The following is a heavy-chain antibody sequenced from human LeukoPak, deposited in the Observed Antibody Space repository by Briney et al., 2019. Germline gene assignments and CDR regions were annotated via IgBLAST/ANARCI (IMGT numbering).Heavy chain of an antibody. J-gene: IGHJ4*02. CDR2: ISSSSSYI. V-gene: IGHV3-21*01. CDR1: GFTFSSYS. CDR3: ARASMVRGVIRYFDY. D-gene: IGHD3-10*01. Sequence: PGGSLRLSCAASGFTFSSYSMNWVRQAPGKGLEWVSSISSSSSYIYYADSVKGRFTISRDNAKNSLYLQMNSLRAEDTAVYYCARASMVRGVIRYFDYWGQGTLVTVSS.